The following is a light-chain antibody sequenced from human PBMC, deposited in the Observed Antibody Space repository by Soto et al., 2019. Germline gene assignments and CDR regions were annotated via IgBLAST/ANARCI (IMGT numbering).Light chain of an antibody. CDR3: QQYGSSPYT. J-gene: IGKJ2*01. V-gene: IGKV3-20*01. Sequence: IVLTQSPGTLSLSPGEGATLSCRASQSVSSNYLAWYQQRPGQTPRLLIYGATSRATGIPDRFSGSGSGTDFILTISRLEPEDFALYFCQQYGSSPYTFAQGTKLDIK. CDR1: QSVSSNY. CDR2: GAT.